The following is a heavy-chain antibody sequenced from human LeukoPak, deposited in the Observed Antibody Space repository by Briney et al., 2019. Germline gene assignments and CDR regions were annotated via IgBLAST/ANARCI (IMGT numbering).Heavy chain of an antibody. CDR2: ISGSGGST. V-gene: IGHV3-23*01. CDR1: GFTFSSYA. J-gene: IGHJ4*02. Sequence: GGSLRLSCAASGFTFSSYAMSWVRQAPGKGLEWVSAISGSGGSTYYADSVKGRFTISRDNSKYTLYLQMNSLRAEDTAVYYCATTIVVEYFDYWGQGTLVTVSS. D-gene: IGHD1-26*01. CDR3: ATTIVVEYFDY.